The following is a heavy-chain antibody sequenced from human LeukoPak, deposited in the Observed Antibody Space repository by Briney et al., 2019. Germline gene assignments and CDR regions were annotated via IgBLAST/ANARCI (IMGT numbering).Heavy chain of an antibody. J-gene: IGHJ6*03. CDR1: GGSFSGYY. CDR2: INHSGST. Sequence: SETLSLTCAVYGGSFSGYYWSWIRQPPGKGLEWIGEINHSGSTNYNPSLKSRVTISVDTSKNQFSLELSSVTAADTAVYYCARDRNYYYYMDVWGKGTTLTVSS. V-gene: IGHV4-34*01. CDR3: ARDRNYYYYMDV.